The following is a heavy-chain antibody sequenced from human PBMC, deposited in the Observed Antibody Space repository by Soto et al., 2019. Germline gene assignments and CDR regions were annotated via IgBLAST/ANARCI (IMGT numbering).Heavy chain of an antibody. V-gene: IGHV1-3*01. J-gene: IGHJ5*02. CDR3: ARDLFGRYIGP. D-gene: IGHD3-10*02. CDR1: GYTFTSYA. CDR2: INAGNGNT. Sequence: ASVKVSCKASGYTFTSYAMNWVRQAPGQGLEWMGWINAGNGNTKYSQKFQGRVTITRDTSASTAYMELSSLRSEDTAVYYCARDLFGRYIGPWGQGTLVTVSS.